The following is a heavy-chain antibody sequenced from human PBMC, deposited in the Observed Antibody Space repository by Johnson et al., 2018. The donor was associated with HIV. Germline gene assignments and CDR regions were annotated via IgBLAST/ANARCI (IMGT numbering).Heavy chain of an antibody. CDR3: VKDDYYGSGSYFAFDI. J-gene: IGHJ3*02. CDR2: ISWNSGSI. CDR1: GFTFSSYA. D-gene: IGHD3-10*01. V-gene: IGHV3-9*01. Sequence: VQLVESGGGLVKPGGSLRLSCAASGFTFSSYAMHWVRQAPGKGLEWVSGISWNSGSIGYADSVKGRFTISRDNAKNSLYLQMNSLRAEDTAVYYCVKDDYYGSGSYFAFDIWGQGTMVTVSS.